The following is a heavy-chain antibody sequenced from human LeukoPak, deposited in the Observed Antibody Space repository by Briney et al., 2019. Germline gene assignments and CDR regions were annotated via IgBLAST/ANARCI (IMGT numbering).Heavy chain of an antibody. Sequence: PGGSLGLSCAASGFTVSSNYMSWVRQAPGKGLEWVSVIYSGGSTYYADSVKGRFTISRDNSKNTLYLQMNSLRAEDTAVYYCARELDAGYSSGWYGYWGQGTLVTVSS. CDR2: IYSGGST. D-gene: IGHD6-19*01. CDR1: GFTVSSNY. V-gene: IGHV3-53*01. CDR3: ARELDAGYSSGWYGY. J-gene: IGHJ4*02.